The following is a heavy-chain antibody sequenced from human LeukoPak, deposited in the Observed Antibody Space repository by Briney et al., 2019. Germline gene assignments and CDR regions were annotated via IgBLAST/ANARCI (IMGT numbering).Heavy chain of an antibody. D-gene: IGHD6-19*01. J-gene: IGHJ4*02. CDR2: ISSNGDNT. CDR1: GFTFSSYA. Sequence: PGGSLRLSCSASGFTFSSYAMHWVRQAPGKGLEYVSAISSNGDNTYYTDSVKGRFTISRDNSKNTLYLQMSSLRTEDTAVYYCFKGRDSSGWYAYYFDHWGQGTLVTVSS. V-gene: IGHV3-64D*06. CDR3: FKGRDSSGWYAYYFDH.